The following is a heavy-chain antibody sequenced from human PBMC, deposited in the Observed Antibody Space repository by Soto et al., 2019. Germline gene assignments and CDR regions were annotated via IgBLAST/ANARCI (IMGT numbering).Heavy chain of an antibody. Sequence: SQTLSLTCAISGNSVSSTSAAWHWIRQSPSRGLEWLGRTYYRSKWYNDYAVSVKSRITINPDTSKNQFSLQLSAVTPEDTAVYYCATGDGYNSRGGNWFDPWGQGTLVTVSS. CDR2: TYYRSKWYN. J-gene: IGHJ5*02. V-gene: IGHV6-1*01. CDR3: ATGDGYNSRGGNWFDP. D-gene: IGHD5-12*01. CDR1: GNSVSSTSAA.